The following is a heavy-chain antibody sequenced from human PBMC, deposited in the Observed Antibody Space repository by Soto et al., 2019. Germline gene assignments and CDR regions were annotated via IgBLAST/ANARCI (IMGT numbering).Heavy chain of an antibody. V-gene: IGHV4-4*02. D-gene: IGHD1-7*01. CDR2: IYRTGST. CDR1: GGSFTSNNW. CDR3: ASRDPGTSVDY. Sequence: PSETLSLTCAVSGGSFTSNNWWTWVRQPPGQGLEWIGEIYRTGSTNYNPSLKSRVTISLDKSENQFSLKVTSLTAADTAVYYCASRDPGTSVDYWGQGTLVTVSS. J-gene: IGHJ4*02.